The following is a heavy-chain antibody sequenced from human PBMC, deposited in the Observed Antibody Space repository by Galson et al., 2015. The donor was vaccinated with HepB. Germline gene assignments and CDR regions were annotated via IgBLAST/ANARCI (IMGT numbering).Heavy chain of an antibody. J-gene: IGHJ5*02. CDR3: ARGIALTVVIKANWFDP. CDR1: GFTFSSYS. Sequence: SLRLSCAASGFTFSSYSMNWVRQAPGKGLEWVSYISSSSSTIYYADSVKGRFTISRDNAKNSLYLQMNSLRAEDTAVYYCARGIALTVVIKANWFDPWGQGTLVTVSS. D-gene: IGHD3-22*01. V-gene: IGHV3-48*01. CDR2: ISSSSSTI.